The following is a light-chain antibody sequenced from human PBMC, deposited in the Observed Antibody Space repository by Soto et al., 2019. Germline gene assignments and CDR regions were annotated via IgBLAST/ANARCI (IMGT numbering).Light chain of an antibody. V-gene: IGLV2-14*01. CDR3: SSYTTSSSFV. CDR2: EVS. CDR1: SSDVGYYNY. Sequence: QSALTQPASVSGSPGQSITISCTGTSSDVGYYNYVSWYQHHPGKAPELMIYEVSDRPSGVSNRFSGSKSGNTASLTISGLQTEDEADYYCSSYTTSSSFVFGTGTKVTVL. J-gene: IGLJ1*01.